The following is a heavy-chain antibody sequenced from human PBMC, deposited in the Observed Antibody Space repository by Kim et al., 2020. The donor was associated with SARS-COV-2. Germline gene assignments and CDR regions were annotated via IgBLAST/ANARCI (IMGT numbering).Heavy chain of an antibody. V-gene: IGHV3-11*04. D-gene: IGHD3-10*01. Sequence: TDSVKGRFTISRDNAKNSLYLQLSSLSAEDTAVYYCARARWGSGSYFFDYWGQGTLVTVSS. J-gene: IGHJ4*02. CDR3: ARARWGSGSYFFDY.